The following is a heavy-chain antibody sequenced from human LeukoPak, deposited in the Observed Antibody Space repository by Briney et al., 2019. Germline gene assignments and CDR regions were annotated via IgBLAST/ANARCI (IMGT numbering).Heavy chain of an antibody. D-gene: IGHD2-2*01. CDR2: IIPIFGTA. CDR3: ARGPEVPAARVYYYYYMDV. J-gene: IGHJ6*03. CDR1: GGTFSSYA. Sequence: SVKVSCKASGGTFSSYAISWVRQAPGQGLEWIGGIIPIFGTANYAQKFQGRVTITTDESTSTAYMELSSLRSEDTAVYYCARGPEVPAARVYYYYYMDVWGKGTTVTVSS. V-gene: IGHV1-69*05.